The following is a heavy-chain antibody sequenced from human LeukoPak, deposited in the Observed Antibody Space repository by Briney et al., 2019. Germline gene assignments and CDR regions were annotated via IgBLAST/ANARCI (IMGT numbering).Heavy chain of an antibody. CDR1: GFTFSSYA. D-gene: IGHD5-24*01. Sequence: GGSLRLSCAASGFTFSSYAMSWVRQAPGKGLEWVSSISGSGDDPSYADSVKGRFTISRDNSRNTLYLQVNSLRAEDTAVYYCAKQFVDIWGQGTLVTVSS. J-gene: IGHJ5*02. CDR2: ISGSGDDP. CDR3: AKQFVDI. V-gene: IGHV3-23*01.